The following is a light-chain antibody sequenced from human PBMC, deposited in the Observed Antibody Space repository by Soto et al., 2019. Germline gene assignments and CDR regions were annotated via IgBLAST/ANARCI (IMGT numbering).Light chain of an antibody. CDR2: GAS. J-gene: IGKJ1*01. CDR3: QRDGNSPAT. Sequence: VLTQARSTLSMSPGGSNTDISRASQKIRTNYLAWYQQRTGQAPRFLIYGASSRATGIPARISGSGSGTDFILTVSRREPEDFSVYYCQRDGNSPATCGEGTKVDIK. CDR1: QKIRTNY. V-gene: IGKV3-20*01.